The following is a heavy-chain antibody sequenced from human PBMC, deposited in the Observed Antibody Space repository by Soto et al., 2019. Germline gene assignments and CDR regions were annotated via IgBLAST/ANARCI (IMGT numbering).Heavy chain of an antibody. CDR1: GGSISSSSYY. CDR3: ASNDILTGYYKFDY. D-gene: IGHD3-9*01. Sequence: SETLSLTCTVSGGSISSSSYYWGWIRQPPGKGLEWIGSIYYSGSTYYNPSLKSRVTISVDTSKNQFSLKLSSVTAADTAVYYCASNDILTGYYKFDYWGQGTLVTVSS. V-gene: IGHV4-39*01. J-gene: IGHJ4*02. CDR2: IYYSGST.